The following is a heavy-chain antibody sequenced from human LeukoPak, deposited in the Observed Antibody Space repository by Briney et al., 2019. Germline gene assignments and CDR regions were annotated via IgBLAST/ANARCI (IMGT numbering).Heavy chain of an antibody. D-gene: IGHD5-18*01. V-gene: IGHV4-59*11. J-gene: IGHJ4*02. CDR2: MYDSEST. Sequence: SETLSLTCTVSGVSISSHYWSWIRQPPGKGLEWIAYMYDSESTKDSPSLKSRITLSADTSKNQFSLRLSSVTAADTAVYYCATIKRGSIYGYFDFWGQGIPVTVSS. CDR3: ATIKRGSIYGYFDF. CDR1: GVSISSHY.